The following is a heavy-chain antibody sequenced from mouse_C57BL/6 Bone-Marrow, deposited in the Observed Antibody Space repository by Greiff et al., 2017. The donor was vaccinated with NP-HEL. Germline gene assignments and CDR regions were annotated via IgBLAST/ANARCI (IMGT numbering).Heavy chain of an antibody. Sequence: VQLVESGAELARPGASVKLSCKASGYTFTSYGISWVKQRTGQGLEWIGEIYPRSGNTYYNEKFKGKATLTADKSSSTAYMELRSLTSEDSAVYFCARNPHGSGRFAYWGQGTLVTVSA. CDR1: GYTFTSYG. V-gene: IGHV1-81*01. CDR3: ARNPHGSGRFAY. D-gene: IGHD1-1*01. J-gene: IGHJ3*01. CDR2: IYPRSGNT.